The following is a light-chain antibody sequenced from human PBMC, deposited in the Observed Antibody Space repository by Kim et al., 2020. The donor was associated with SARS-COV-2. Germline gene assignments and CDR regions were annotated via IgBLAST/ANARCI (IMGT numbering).Light chain of an antibody. Sequence: SPGERATRSCRASQSVSSDSLAWYQQKPGQAPRLIIYGTSSRATGIPDRFSGSGSGTDFTLTISRLEPEDFAVYYCQQYGGSPLYTFGQGTKLEI. CDR1: QSVSSDS. CDR2: GTS. J-gene: IGKJ2*01. V-gene: IGKV3-20*01. CDR3: QQYGGSPLYT.